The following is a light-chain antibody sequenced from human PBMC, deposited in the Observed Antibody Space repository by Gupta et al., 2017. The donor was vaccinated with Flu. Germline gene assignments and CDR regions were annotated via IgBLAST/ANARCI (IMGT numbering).Light chain of an antibody. J-gene: IGKJ4*01. CDR3: QQYNNRPLT. V-gene: IGKV3-15*01. CDR1: QSVSTN. Sequence: EIVMTQSPATLSVSPGERATLSCRASQSVSTNLAWYQQTPGQAPRLLIFGAFTRATGIPASFSGSGSGTEFTLTISSLQSEDFAIYYCQQYNNRPLTFGGGTRVEIK. CDR2: GAF.